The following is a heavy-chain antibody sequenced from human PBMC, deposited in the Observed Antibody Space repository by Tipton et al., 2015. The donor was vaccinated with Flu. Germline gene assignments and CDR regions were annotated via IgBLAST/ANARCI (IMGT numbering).Heavy chain of an antibody. Sequence: GGSISNYYWSWVRQPAGKRLQWIGRVHTSGNTHYDPSFESRVTISLDTSKSQFSLKLRSVTAADTAVYFCARGMASGATYFDYWGPGTLVTVSS. CDR3: ARGMASGATYFDY. D-gene: IGHD6-19*01. CDR1: GGSISNYY. CDR2: VHTSGNT. J-gene: IGHJ4*02. V-gene: IGHV4-4*07.